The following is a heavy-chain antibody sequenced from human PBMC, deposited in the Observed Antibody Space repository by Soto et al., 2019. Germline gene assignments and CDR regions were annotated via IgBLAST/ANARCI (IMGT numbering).Heavy chain of an antibody. Sequence: ASVKVSCKASGYTFTGYYMHWVRQAPGQGLEWMGWINPNSGGTNYAQKFQGRVTMTRDTFISTAYMELSRLRSDDTAVYYCARAFRITMRVAGTHYYYYYCMDVWGQGTMVTVSS. CDR1: GYTFTGYY. D-gene: IGHD3-22*01. V-gene: IGHV1-2*02. J-gene: IGHJ6*02. CDR2: INPNSGGT. CDR3: ARAFRITMRVAGTHYYYYYCMDV.